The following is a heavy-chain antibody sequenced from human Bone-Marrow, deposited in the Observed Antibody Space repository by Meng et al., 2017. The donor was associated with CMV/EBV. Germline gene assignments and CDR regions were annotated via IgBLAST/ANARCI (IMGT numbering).Heavy chain of an antibody. CDR3: ARGRGFGELLGY. D-gene: IGHD3-10*01. CDR2: INPNSGGT. V-gene: IGHV1-2*02. Sequence: ASVNVSCKASGYTFTGYYMHWVRQAPGQGLEWMGWINPNSGGTNYAQKFQGRVTMTRDTSISTAYMELSRLRSDDTAVYYCARGRGFGELLGYWGQGTLVTVSS. J-gene: IGHJ4*02. CDR1: GYTFTGYY.